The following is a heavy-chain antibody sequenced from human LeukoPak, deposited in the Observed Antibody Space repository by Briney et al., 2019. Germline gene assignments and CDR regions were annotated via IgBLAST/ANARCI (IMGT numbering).Heavy chain of an antibody. Sequence: SGGSLRLSCVASGFTVSRNYMSWVRQAPGKGLEWVSVIYSGGSTYYADSVKGRFTISRDNSKNTLYLQMNSLRAEDTAVYYCARESTSWYFDLWGRGTLVTVSS. CDR2: IYSGGST. V-gene: IGHV3-53*01. D-gene: IGHD2-2*01. CDR3: ARESTSWYFDL. CDR1: GFTVSRNY. J-gene: IGHJ2*01.